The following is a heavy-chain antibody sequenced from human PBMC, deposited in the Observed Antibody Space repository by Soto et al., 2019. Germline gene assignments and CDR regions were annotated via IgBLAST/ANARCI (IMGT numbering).Heavy chain of an antibody. D-gene: IGHD2-2*01. CDR1: GYSFTSYW. CDR2: IYPGDSDT. V-gene: IGHV5-51*01. J-gene: IGHJ3*02. Sequence: GESLKISCKGSGYSFTSYWIGWVRQMPGKGLEWMGIIYPGDSDTRYSPSFQGQVTISADKSISTAYLQWSSLKASGTAMYYCARQMCSSTSCYASAIDIWGQGTMVTVSS. CDR3: ARQMCSSTSCYASAIDI.